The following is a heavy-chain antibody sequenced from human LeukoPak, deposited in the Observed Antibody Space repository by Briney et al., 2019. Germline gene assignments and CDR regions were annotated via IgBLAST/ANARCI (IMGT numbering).Heavy chain of an antibody. J-gene: IGHJ5*02. CDR3: AIVPRSSSRWFDP. Sequence: SETLSLTCAVYGGSFSGYYWSWIRQPPGKGLEWIGEINHSGSTNYNPSLKSRVTISVDTSKNQFSLKLSSVTAADTAVYYCAIVPRSSSRWFDPWGQGTLVTVSS. D-gene: IGHD6-6*01. V-gene: IGHV4-34*01. CDR1: GGSFSGYY. CDR2: INHSGST.